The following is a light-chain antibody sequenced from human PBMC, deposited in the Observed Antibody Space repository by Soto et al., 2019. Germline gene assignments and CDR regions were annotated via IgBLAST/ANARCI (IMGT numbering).Light chain of an antibody. CDR3: SSYTSSSTLL. J-gene: IGLJ2*01. CDR1: SNDVGTYNR. CDR2: EVN. V-gene: IGLV2-18*02. Sequence: QSALTQPPSVSGSPGQSVTISCTGTSNDVGTYNRVSWYQEPPGTAPKLMIYEVNNRPSGVPDRFSGSKSGNTASPTISGLQAEDEADYYCSSYTSSSTLLFGGGTKLTVL.